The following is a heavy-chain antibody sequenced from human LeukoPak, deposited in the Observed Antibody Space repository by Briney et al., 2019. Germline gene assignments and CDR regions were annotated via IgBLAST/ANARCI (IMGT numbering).Heavy chain of an antibody. V-gene: IGHV4-30-4*01. CDR3: ARDLLNEGNHLDY. CDR2: IYYSGST. J-gene: IGHJ4*02. D-gene: IGHD4-23*01. CDR1: GGSISSGDYY. Sequence: SQTLSLTCTVSGGSISSGDYYWRWIRQPPGKGLEWIGYIYYSGSTDYNPSLKSRVTISVDTSKNQFSLKLSSVTAADTAVYYCARDLLNEGNHLDYWGQGTLVTVSS.